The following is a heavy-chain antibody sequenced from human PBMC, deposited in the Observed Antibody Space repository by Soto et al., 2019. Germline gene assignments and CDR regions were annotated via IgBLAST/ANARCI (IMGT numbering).Heavy chain of an antibody. CDR3: AKDGRTAAFDY. CDR2: MSYDGSKE. V-gene: IGHV3-30*18. CDR1: GFIFSDYG. J-gene: IGHJ4*02. Sequence: QVQLVESGGGVVQPGRSLRLSCAASGFIFSDYGMHWVRQAPGKGLEWVALMSYDGSKEFYGDSVKGRFTISRDNSKNTLYLQMNSLSAEDSAVYYCAKDGRTAAFDYWAQGTLVIVSS. D-gene: IGHD6-13*01.